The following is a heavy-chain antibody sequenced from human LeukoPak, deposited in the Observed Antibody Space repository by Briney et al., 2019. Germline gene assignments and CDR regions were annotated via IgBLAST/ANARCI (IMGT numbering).Heavy chain of an antibody. V-gene: IGHV1-2*02. D-gene: IGHD5-18*01. CDR2: INPNSGGT. J-gene: IGHJ4*02. CDR3: ARDDGYSYGMNDY. CDR1: GYTFTGYY. Sequence: ASAKVSCKASGYTFTGYYMHWVRQAPGQGLEWMGWINPNSGGTNYAQKFQGRVTMTRDTSISTAYMELSRLRSDDTAVYYCARDDGYSYGMNDYWGQGTLVTVSS.